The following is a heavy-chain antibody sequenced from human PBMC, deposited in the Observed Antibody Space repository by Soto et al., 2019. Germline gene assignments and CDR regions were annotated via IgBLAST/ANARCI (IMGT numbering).Heavy chain of an antibody. D-gene: IGHD3-16*01. V-gene: IGHV3-74*03. J-gene: IGHJ4*02. CDR2: INTDGTTT. CDR3: ANDLSWGQCNY. Sequence: EVQLVESGGGLVQPGGSLRLSCAGSGFTFSNYWMHWVRQDPEKGLVWFSTINTDGTTTQYADFVKGGFTVTRDNAKNTLYLQMNILGIEDPAVYLCANDLSWGQCNYWGQGTLVTVSS. CDR1: GFTFSNYW.